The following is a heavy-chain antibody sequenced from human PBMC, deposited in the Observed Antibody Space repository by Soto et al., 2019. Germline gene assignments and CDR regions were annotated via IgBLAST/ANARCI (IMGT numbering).Heavy chain of an antibody. D-gene: IGHD3-22*01. Sequence: SETLSLTCTVSGGSIISSSYYWGWIRQPPGKGLEWIGSIYYSGSTYYNPSLKSRVTISVDTSKNQFSLKLSSVTAADTAVYYCARLYDSSGYSKFYYFDDWGQGTLVTVSS. J-gene: IGHJ4*02. CDR3: ARLYDSSGYSKFYYFDD. V-gene: IGHV4-39*01. CDR2: IYYSGST. CDR1: GGSIISSSYY.